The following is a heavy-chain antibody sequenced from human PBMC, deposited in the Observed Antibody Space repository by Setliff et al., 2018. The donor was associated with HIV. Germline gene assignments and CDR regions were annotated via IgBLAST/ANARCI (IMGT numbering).Heavy chain of an antibody. D-gene: IGHD1-26*01. CDR1: GFNVNNKY. CDR3: ARDPLVGAPDYFDY. CDR2: INSDDYT. V-gene: IGHV3-66*01. Sequence: PGGSLRLSCAVSGFNVNNKYMTWVRQAPGKGLKWVSIINSDDYTKYADSLKGRFTISRDTSKNTLYLQMNSLRAEDTAVYYCARDPLVGAPDYFDYWGQGMLVTVSS. J-gene: IGHJ4*02.